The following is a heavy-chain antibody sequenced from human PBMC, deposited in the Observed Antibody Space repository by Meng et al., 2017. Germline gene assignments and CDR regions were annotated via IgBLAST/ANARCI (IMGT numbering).Heavy chain of an antibody. J-gene: IGHJ4*02. CDR3: ATGAAAADH. CDR1: GLRFTDAW. CDR2: IERKSDGGTI. Sequence: EVEWVGSGGGLGKPGGSLRLSCVASGLRFTDAWMSWVRQAPGKGLEWVGRIERKSDGGTIYYAAPVKGRFTISRDDSKNTLYLQMDSLINEDTAVYFCATGAAAADHWGQGTLVTVSS. D-gene: IGHD6-13*01. V-gene: IGHV3-15*04.